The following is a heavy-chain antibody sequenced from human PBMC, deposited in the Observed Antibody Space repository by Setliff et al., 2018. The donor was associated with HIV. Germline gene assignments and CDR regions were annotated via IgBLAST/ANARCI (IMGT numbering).Heavy chain of an antibody. V-gene: IGHV4-4*07. Sequence: PSETLSLTCTLPGGSFGDWHWSWIRQPAGRGLEWIGRIFRSGTTYYKFSLKSRVTISIDTSRNQFSLRLTSVTAEDTAVYYCARDGHYSGLGSYGPWGPGTLVTVSS. CDR1: GGSFGDWH. D-gene: IGHD3-10*01. CDR2: IFRSGTT. CDR3: ARDGHYSGLGSYGP. J-gene: IGHJ5*02.